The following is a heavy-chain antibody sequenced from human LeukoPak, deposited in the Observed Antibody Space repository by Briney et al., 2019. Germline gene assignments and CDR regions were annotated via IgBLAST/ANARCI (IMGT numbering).Heavy chain of an antibody. CDR2: IRSKANSYAT. CDR3: TRMRDFDY. J-gene: IGHJ4*02. V-gene: IGHV3-73*01. Sequence: GGSLRLSCAASRFIFINAWMSWVREAPGKGLEWVGRIRSKANSYATAYAASVKGRFTISRDDSKNTAYLQMNSLKTEDTAVYYCTRMRDFDYWGQGTLVTVSS. CDR1: RFIFINAW.